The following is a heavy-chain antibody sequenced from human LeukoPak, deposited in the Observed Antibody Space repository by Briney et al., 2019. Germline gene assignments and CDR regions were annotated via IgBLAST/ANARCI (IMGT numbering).Heavy chain of an antibody. CDR2: INPDTRDK. D-gene: IGHD5-24*01. J-gene: IGHJ4*02. CDR3: ARDYLRRDGNSLWGEGFDS. CDR1: GFAFSSYG. V-gene: IGHV3-7*01. Sequence: GGSLRLSCAASGFAFSSYGMHWVRQAPGKGLEWVANINPDTRDKDYVDSVKGRFTISRDNVKNSLYLQMNSLRAEDTAVYYCARDYLRRDGNSLWGEGFDSWGPGTLVTVSS.